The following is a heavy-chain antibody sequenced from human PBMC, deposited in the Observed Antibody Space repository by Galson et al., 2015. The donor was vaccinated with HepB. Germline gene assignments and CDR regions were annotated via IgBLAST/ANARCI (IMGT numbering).Heavy chain of an antibody. Sequence: SVKVSCKASGYTFTSYGISWVRQAPGQGLEWMGWISAYNGNTNYAQKLQGRVTMTTDTSTSTAYMELRSLRSDDTAVYYCARVRAAAQGYYYYGMDVWGQGTTVTVSS. J-gene: IGHJ6*02. CDR1: GYTFTSYG. V-gene: IGHV1-18*01. CDR3: ARVRAAAQGYYYYGMDV. CDR2: ISAYNGNT. D-gene: IGHD6-13*01.